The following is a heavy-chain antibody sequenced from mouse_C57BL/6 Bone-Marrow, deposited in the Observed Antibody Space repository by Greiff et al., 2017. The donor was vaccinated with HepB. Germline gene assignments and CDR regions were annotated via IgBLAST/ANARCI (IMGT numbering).Heavy chain of an antibody. V-gene: IGHV1-82*01. CDR2: IYPGDGDT. Sequence: QVQLQQSGPELVKPGASVKISCKASGYAFSSSWMNWVKQRPGKGLEWIGRIYPGDGDTNYNGKFKGKATLTADKSSSTASMQLSSRTSEDSAVYFCARDWDDYFDDWGQGTTLTVSS. D-gene: IGHD4-1*01. CDR3: ARDWDDYFDD. CDR1: GYAFSSSW. J-gene: IGHJ2*01.